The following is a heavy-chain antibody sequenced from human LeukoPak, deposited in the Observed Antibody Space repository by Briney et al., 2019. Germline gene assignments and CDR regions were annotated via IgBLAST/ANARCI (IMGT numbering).Heavy chain of an antibody. D-gene: IGHD2-2*01. Sequence: GASVTVSCKVSGYTLTELSMHWVRQAPGKGLEWMGGFDPEDGETIYAQKFQGRVTMTEDTSTDTAYMELSSLRSEDTAVYYCATALRYQLLLRRNGMDVWGQGTTVTVSS. CDR1: GYTLTELS. CDR3: ATALRYQLLLRRNGMDV. V-gene: IGHV1-24*01. CDR2: FDPEDGET. J-gene: IGHJ6*02.